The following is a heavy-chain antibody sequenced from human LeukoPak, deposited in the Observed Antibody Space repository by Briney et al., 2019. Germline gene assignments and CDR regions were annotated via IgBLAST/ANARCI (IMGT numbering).Heavy chain of an antibody. V-gene: IGHV3-20*04. CDR3: ARDLDYYDSPHLDY. CDR2: INWNGGST. D-gene: IGHD3-22*01. J-gene: IGHJ4*02. CDR1: GFTFDDYG. Sequence: PGGSLRLSCAASGFTFDDYGMSWVRQAPGKGLEWVSGINWNGGSTGYADSVKGRFTISRDNAKNSLYLQMNSLRAEDTALYYCARDLDYYDSPHLDYWGQGTLVTVSS.